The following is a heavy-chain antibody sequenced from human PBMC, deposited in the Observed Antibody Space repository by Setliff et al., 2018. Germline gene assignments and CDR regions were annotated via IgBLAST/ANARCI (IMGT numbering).Heavy chain of an antibody. Sequence: GESLTISCAASGFTVNNNYMTWVRQAPGKGLEWVSLIFSGDTTYYADSVKGRFTISRDSSKNTLYLQMNSLRPEGTAVYYCARGVVVYNWFDPWGQGTLVTVSA. CDR1: GFTVNNNY. CDR2: IFSGDTT. J-gene: IGHJ5*02. CDR3: ARGVVVYNWFDP. V-gene: IGHV3-66*02. D-gene: IGHD2-15*01.